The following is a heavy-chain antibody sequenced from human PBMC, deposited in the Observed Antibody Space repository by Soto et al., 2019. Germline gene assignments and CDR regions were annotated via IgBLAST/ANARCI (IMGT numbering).Heavy chain of an antibody. V-gene: IGHV1-69*08. CDR2: IIPIFDTT. D-gene: IGHD3-22*01. CDR1: GGPYSKYS. J-gene: IGHJ4*02. CDR3: ARSLLGDYYDSDGLDN. Sequence: QVQLVQSGTEVKKPGSSVTVSCKASGGPYSKYSISWVRQAPGQGLEWVGRIIPIFDTTNYAQKFQGRATITADKSTSTVYMDRSSLKSEDTAVYYCARSLLGDYYDSDGLDNWGQGTLVTVSS.